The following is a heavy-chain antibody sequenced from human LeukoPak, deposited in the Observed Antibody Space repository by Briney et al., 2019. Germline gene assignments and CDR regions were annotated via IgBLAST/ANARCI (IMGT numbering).Heavy chain of an antibody. J-gene: IGHJ4*02. Sequence: KISQTLSLTCAISGDSVSSNSAAWNWIRQSPSRGLEWLGRTYYRSKWYSDYAVSVKSRITINPDTSKNQFSLQLNSVTPEDTAVYYCAREGDYYDSSGYYYYFDYWGQGTLVTVSS. D-gene: IGHD3-22*01. CDR3: AREGDYYDSSGYYYYFDY. CDR1: GDSVSSNSAA. CDR2: TYYRSKWYS. V-gene: IGHV6-1*01.